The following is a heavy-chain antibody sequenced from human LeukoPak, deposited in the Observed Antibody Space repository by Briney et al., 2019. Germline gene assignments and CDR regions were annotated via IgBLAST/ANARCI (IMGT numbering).Heavy chain of an antibody. V-gene: IGHV1-18*04. D-gene: IGHD3-22*01. CDR1: GYIFTSHF. Sequence: ASVKVSCKTSGYIFTSHFMHWARQAPGQGLEWMGWISAYNGNTNYAQKLQGRVTMTTDTSTSTAYMELRSLRSDDTAVYYCARATIVVVTHINSYGMDVWGQGTTVTVSS. CDR2: ISAYNGNT. CDR3: ARATIVVVTHINSYGMDV. J-gene: IGHJ6*02.